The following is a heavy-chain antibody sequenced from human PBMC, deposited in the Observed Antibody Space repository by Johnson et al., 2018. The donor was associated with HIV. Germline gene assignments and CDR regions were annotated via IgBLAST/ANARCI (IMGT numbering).Heavy chain of an antibody. Sequence: VPLVESGGGVVQPGGSLRLSCVASGFTFDDYAMHWVRQAPGKGLEWVSGISWNSGSIGYADSVKGRFTISRDNPKKSLYLQMNGLRPEDTGIYYCAKDIVYGVYGSQGAFHIWGRGTMVKVSS. CDR1: GFTFDDYA. CDR2: ISWNSGSI. J-gene: IGHJ3*02. CDR3: AKDIVYGVYGSQGAFHI. V-gene: IGHV3-9*01. D-gene: IGHD4-17*01.